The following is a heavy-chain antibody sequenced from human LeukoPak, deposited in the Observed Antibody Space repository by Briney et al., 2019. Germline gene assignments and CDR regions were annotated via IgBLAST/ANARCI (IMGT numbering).Heavy chain of an antibody. D-gene: IGHD5-12*01. CDR2: IYYSGST. CDR1: GGPISSSSYY. CDR3: ASLARFGGYSDY. J-gene: IGHJ4*02. V-gene: IGHV4-39*01. Sequence: SETLSLTCTVSGGPISSSSYYWGWIRQPPGKGLEWIGSIYYSGSTYYNPSLKSRVTISVDTSKNQFSLKLSSVTAADTAVYYCASLARFGGYSDYWGQGTLVTVSS.